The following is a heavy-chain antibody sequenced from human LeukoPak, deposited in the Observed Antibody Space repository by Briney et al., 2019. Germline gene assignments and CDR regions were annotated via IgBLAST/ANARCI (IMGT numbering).Heavy chain of an antibody. Sequence: GGSLRLSCAASGFTFSRHWMHWVRQAPGKGLVWVSRINSDGSSTSYADSVKGRFTISRDNAKNTLYLQMNSLRAEDTAVYYCARDQDSNYYYYGMDVWGQGTTVTVSS. V-gene: IGHV3-74*01. D-gene: IGHD4-11*01. J-gene: IGHJ6*02. CDR2: INSDGSST. CDR3: ARDQDSNYYYYGMDV. CDR1: GFTFSRHW.